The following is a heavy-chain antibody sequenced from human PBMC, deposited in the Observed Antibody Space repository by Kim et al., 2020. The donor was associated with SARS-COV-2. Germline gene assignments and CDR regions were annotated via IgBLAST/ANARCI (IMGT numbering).Heavy chain of an antibody. CDR3: ARQQWPIVVVPAAMPLFDY. D-gene: IGHD2-2*01. Sequence: ASVKVSCKASGYTFTSYAMHWVRQAPGQRLEWMGWINAGNGNTKYSQKFQGRVTITRDTSASTAYMELSSLRSEDTAVYYCARQQWPIVVVPAAMPLFDYWGQGTLVTVSS. J-gene: IGHJ4*02. V-gene: IGHV1-3*01. CDR1: GYTFTSYA. CDR2: INAGNGNT.